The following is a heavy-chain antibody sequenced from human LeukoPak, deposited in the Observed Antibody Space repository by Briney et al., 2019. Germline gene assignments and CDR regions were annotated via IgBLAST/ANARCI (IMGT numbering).Heavy chain of an antibody. D-gene: IGHD2-2*01. J-gene: IGHJ4*02. Sequence: ASVKVSCKASGGTFSNYGTSWVRQAPGQGLEWMGGIIPIFGTANYAQKFQGRVTLTADKPTNTAYMELSSLRSEDTAVYYCASGRTDIVVVPATLRNYYFDYWGQGTLVTVSS. CDR2: IIPIFGTA. CDR1: GGTFSNYG. CDR3: ASGRTDIVVVPATLRNYYFDY. V-gene: IGHV1-69*06.